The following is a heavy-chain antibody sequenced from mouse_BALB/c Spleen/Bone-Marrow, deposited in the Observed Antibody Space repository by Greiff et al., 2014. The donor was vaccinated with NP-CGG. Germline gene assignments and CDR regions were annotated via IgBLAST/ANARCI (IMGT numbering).Heavy chain of an antibody. Sequence: EVQLQQSGSELVKPGASVKLSCAASGFNIKDTYMHWVKQRPEQGLEWIGRIDPANGDTKYDQKFQGKATITADTSSNTAYLQLSSLTSEDTAVYYCTRPSFYYGSSYWYFDVWGAGTTVTVSS. V-gene: IGHV14-3*02. J-gene: IGHJ1*01. CDR2: IDPANGDT. D-gene: IGHD1-1*01. CDR1: GFNIKDTY. CDR3: TRPSFYYGSSYWYFDV.